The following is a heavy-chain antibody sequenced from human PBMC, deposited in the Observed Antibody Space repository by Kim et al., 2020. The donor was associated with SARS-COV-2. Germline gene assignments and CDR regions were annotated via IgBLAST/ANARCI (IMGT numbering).Heavy chain of an antibody. J-gene: IGHJ4*02. Sequence: GGSLRLSCAASGFTFSSYSMNWVRQAPGKGLEWVSSISSSSSYIYYADSVKGRFTISRDNAKNSLYLQMNSLRAEDTAVYYCARDGGYYYGSGSPTTEHWGQGTLVTVSS. CDR3: ARDGGYYYGSGSPTTEH. D-gene: IGHD3-10*01. CDR1: GFTFSSYS. CDR2: ISSSSSYI. V-gene: IGHV3-21*01.